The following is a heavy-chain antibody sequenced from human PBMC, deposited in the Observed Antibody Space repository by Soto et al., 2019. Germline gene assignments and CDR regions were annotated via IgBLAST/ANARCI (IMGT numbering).Heavy chain of an antibody. CDR3: ARDHSGYDIITYYFDY. CDR2: IIPIFGTA. V-gene: IGHV1-69*12. D-gene: IGHD5-12*01. J-gene: IGHJ4*02. Sequence: QVQLVQSGAEVKKPGSSVKVSCKASGGTFSSYAISWVRQAPGQGLEWMGGIIPIFGTANYAQKFQGRVTITADESTSTAYMELSSLRSEDTAVYYCARDHSGYDIITYYFDYWGQGTLVTVSS. CDR1: GGTFSSYA.